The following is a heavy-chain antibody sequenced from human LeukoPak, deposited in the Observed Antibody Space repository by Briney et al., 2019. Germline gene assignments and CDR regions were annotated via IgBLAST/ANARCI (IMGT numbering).Heavy chain of an antibody. CDR2: ISYDGSNK. CDR3: AKDDSSDVLLWFGEPTALGY. V-gene: IGHV3-30*18. J-gene: IGHJ4*02. CDR1: GFTFSSYG. D-gene: IGHD3-10*01. Sequence: GGSLRLSCAASGFTFSSYGMHWVRQAPGKGLEWVAVISYDGSNKYYADSVKGRFTTSRDNSKNTLYLQMNSLRAEDTAVYYCAKDDSSDVLLWFGEPTALGYWGQGTLVTVSS.